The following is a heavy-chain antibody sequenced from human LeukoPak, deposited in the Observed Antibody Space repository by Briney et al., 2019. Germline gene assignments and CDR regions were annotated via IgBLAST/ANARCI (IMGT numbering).Heavy chain of an antibody. V-gene: IGHV4-39*01. J-gene: IGHJ4*02. Sequence: SETLSLTCTVSGGSISSYYWGWIRQPPGKGLEWIGSIYYSGSTYYNPSLKSRVTISVDTSKNQFSLKLSSVTAADTAVYYCARHPAGDRYYFDYWGQGTLVTVSS. CDR3: ARHPAGDRYYFDY. CDR2: IYYSGST. D-gene: IGHD7-27*01. CDR1: GGSISSYY.